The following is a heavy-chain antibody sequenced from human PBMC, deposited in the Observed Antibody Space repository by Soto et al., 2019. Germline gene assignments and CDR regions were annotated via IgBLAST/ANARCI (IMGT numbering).Heavy chain of an antibody. CDR1: GFTFDDYT. D-gene: IGHD4-17*01. Sequence: GGSLRLSCAASGFTFDDYTMHWVRQAPGKGLEWVSLISWDGGSTYYADSVKGRFTISRDNSKNSLYLQMNSLRTEDTALYYCAKASTVTTGFYYYYGMDVWGQGTTVTVSS. CDR3: AKASTVTTGFYYYYGMDV. V-gene: IGHV3-43*01. CDR2: ISWDGGST. J-gene: IGHJ6*02.